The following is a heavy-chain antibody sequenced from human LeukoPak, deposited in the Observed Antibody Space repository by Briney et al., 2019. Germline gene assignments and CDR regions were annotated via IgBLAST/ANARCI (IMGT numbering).Heavy chain of an antibody. D-gene: IGHD6-19*01. CDR3: AKDEDSSGWLFGY. V-gene: IGHV3-23*01. CDR1: GFTFSSYA. Sequence: GGSLRLSCAASGFTFSSYAMSWVRQAPGKGLEWVSAISGSGGSTYYADSVKGRFTISRDNSRNTLYLQMNSLRAEDTAVYYCAKDEDSSGWLFGYWGQGTLVTVSS. CDR2: ISGSGGST. J-gene: IGHJ4*02.